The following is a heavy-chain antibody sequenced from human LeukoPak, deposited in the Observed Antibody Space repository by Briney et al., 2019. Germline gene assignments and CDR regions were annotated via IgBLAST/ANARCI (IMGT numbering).Heavy chain of an antibody. CDR1: GFTFSSYG. D-gene: IGHD7-27*01. CDR2: ISYDGSNK. V-gene: IGHV3-30*18. CDR3: AKGTGYDY. Sequence: GGSLRLSCAASGFTFSSYGMHWVRQAPGKGLEWVAVISYDGSNKYYADSVKGRFTISRDNSKNTLYLRMNSLRAEDTAVYYCAKGTGYDYWGQGTLVTVSS. J-gene: IGHJ4*02.